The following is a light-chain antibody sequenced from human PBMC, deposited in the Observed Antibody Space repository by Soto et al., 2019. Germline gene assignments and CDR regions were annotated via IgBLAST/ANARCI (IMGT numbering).Light chain of an antibody. V-gene: IGKV1-39*01. CDR1: QSISNH. CDR2: AAS. Sequence: IQLTLSPSALSAYLKDRVIITCRASQSISNHLNWYQQKPGKAPKLLIFAASSLQSGVPSRFSGSRSGPDFTLTISSLQPEDFATYYCQQSYIRPPTFGQGGKVDIK. CDR3: QQSYIRPPT. J-gene: IGKJ1*01.